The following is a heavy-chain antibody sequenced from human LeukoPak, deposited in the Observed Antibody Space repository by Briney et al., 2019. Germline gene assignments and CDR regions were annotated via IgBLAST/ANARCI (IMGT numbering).Heavy chain of an antibody. Sequence: GGSLRLSCAASGFTVSSYGMHWVRQAPGKGLEWVAVISYDGSNKYYADSVKGRFTISRDNSKNTLYLQMNSLRAEDTAVYYCASVASYSSGWYYFDYWGQGTLVTVSS. CDR2: ISYDGSNK. J-gene: IGHJ4*02. CDR3: ASVASYSSGWYYFDY. CDR1: GFTVSSYG. D-gene: IGHD6-19*01. V-gene: IGHV3-30*03.